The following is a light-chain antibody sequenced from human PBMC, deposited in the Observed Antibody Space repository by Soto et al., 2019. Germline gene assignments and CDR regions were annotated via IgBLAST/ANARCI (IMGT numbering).Light chain of an antibody. CDR2: DAS. Sequence: DIQMTQSPSTLSASVGDRVTITCRASQSMNDWLAWYQQKPGKAPKVLIYDASSLQSGVPSRFSGSGSGTECTLTIDSLQPDDVATYYCRRYNAFSQTFGQGTKVEI. CDR1: QSMNDW. V-gene: IGKV1-5*01. CDR3: RRYNAFSQT. J-gene: IGKJ1*01.